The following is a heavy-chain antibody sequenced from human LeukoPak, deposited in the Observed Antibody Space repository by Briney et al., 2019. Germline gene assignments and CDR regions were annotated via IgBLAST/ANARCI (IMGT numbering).Heavy chain of an antibody. D-gene: IGHD1/OR15-1a*01. V-gene: IGHV3-30*01. Sequence: GGSLRLSCAASGFTFSNSIMHWVRQAPGKGLEWVAVISCEGDNNYYADAVKGRFTISRDNSKNTLYLQMDSLRIEDTAVYYCARDEGTDWNIENDAFDICGQGTLVTVSS. CDR2: ISCEGDNN. J-gene: IGHJ3*02. CDR1: GFTFSNSI. CDR3: ARDEGTDWNIENDAFDI.